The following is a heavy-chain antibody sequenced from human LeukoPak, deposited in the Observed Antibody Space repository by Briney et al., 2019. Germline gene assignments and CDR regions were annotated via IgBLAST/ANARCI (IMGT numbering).Heavy chain of an antibody. CDR1: GGSFSGYY. V-gene: IGHV4-34*01. CDR2: INHSGST. D-gene: IGHD3-3*01. CDR3: ARGVKIFGVVTHKGNWFDP. Sequence: SEALSLTCAVYGGSFSGYYWSWIRQPPGKGLEWIGEINHSGSTNYNPSLKSRVTISVDTSKNQFSLKLSSVTAADTAVYYCARGVKIFGVVTHKGNWFDPWGQGTLVTVSS. J-gene: IGHJ5*02.